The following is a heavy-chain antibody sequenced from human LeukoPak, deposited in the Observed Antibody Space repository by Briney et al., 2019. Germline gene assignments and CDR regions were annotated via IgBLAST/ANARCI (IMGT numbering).Heavy chain of an antibody. CDR3: ARHQYSGYQLLFFDQ. CDR2: IYYTGRT. D-gene: IGHD5-12*01. J-gene: IGHJ4*02. CDR1: GGSFSSSRYY. V-gene: IGHV4-39*01. Sequence: PSETLSLTCSVSGGSFSSSRYYWGWIRQPPGKGLEWIGSIYYTGRTEYSPSLRSRVSISVDTSKNQLSLNLNSVTAADTAVYYCARHQYSGYQLLFFDQWGQGTLVTVSP.